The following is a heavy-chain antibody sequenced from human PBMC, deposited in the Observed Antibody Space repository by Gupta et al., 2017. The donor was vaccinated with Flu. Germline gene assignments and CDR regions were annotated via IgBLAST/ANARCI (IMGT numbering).Heavy chain of an antibody. D-gene: IGHD3-10*01. J-gene: IGHJ3*02. CDR3: TTDSSGGITFDI. V-gene: IGHV3-15*01. CDR1: GFSFSYAY. Sequence: EVQLVESGGGLVKPGGSLRLSCAASGFSFSYAYMNWVRQAPGKGLEWVGRLKSETDGGTADYAAPVKGRFTISRDDSKNTLWLQMNSLRTEDTAVYYCTTDSSGGITFDIWGQGTPVTVSA. CDR2: LKSETDGGTA.